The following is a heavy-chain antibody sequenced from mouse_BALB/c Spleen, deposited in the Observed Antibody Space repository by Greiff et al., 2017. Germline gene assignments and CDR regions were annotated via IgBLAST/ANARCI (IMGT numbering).Heavy chain of an antibody. CDR3: ARQGLRRGAWFAY. CDR1: GFAFSSYD. J-gene: IGHJ3*01. V-gene: IGHV5-12-1*01. D-gene: IGHD2-4*01. Sequence: EVKLMESGGGLVKPGGSLKLSCAASGFAFSSYDMSWVRQTPEKRLEWVAYISSGGGSTYYPDTVKGRFTISRDNAKNTLYLQMSSLKSEDTAMYYCARQGLRRGAWFAYWGQGTLVTVSA. CDR2: ISSGGGST.